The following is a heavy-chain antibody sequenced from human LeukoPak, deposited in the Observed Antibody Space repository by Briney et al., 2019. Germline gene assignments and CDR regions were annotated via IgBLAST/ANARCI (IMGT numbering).Heavy chain of an antibody. CDR3: ARFRGGQHLEPFDY. D-gene: IGHD6-13*01. J-gene: IGHJ4*02. Sequence: SETLSLTCTVSGGSISIYYWSWIRHPPGKGLEWIGYIYYSGSTNYNPTLKSRVTISVDTSKNQFSLKLSSVTAADTAVYYCARFRGGQHLEPFDYWGQGTLVTVSS. CDR2: IYYSGST. CDR1: GGSISIYY. V-gene: IGHV4-59*08.